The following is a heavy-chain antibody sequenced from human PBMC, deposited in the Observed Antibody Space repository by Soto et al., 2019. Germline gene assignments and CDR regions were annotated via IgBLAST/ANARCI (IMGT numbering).Heavy chain of an antibody. CDR1: GYTFTIYA. CDR3: AREGGAYYYDSSGYYGLWYYGMDV. J-gene: IGHJ6*02. D-gene: IGHD3-22*01. CDR2: INAGNGNT. V-gene: IGHV1-3*01. Sequence: ASVEVCCKASGYTFTIYAMHWVRHAPGQRLEWMGWINAGNGNTKYSQKFQGRVTITRDTSASTAYMELSSLRSEDTAVYYCAREGGAYYYDSSGYYGLWYYGMDVWGQGTTVTVSS.